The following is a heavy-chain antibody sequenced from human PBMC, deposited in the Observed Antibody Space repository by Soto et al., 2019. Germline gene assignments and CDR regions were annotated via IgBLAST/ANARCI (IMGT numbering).Heavy chain of an antibody. J-gene: IGHJ4*02. Sequence: PGGSLRLYCAASGFTFGSYAMSWVRQAPGKGLEWVSAISGSGGSTYYADSVKGRFTISRDNSKNTLYLQMNSLRAEDTAVYYCAKYDGYDRLYYFDYWGQGTLVTVSS. V-gene: IGHV3-23*01. D-gene: IGHD5-12*01. CDR1: GFTFGSYA. CDR3: AKYDGYDRLYYFDY. CDR2: ISGSGGST.